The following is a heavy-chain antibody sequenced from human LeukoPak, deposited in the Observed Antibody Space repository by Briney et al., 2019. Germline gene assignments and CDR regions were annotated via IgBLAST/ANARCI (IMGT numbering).Heavy chain of an antibody. D-gene: IGHD3-10*01. CDR2: INPGNDNT. V-gene: IGHV1-3*01. CDR3: ARDYYGSGTYSHPGDY. CDR1: GYTVTNYA. Sequence: ASVKVSCKASGYTVTNYALHWVRQAPGQRLEWMGWINPGNDNTKYSQKFQGRVTITRDTSASTAYMELSSLRAEDTAVYYCARDYYGSGTYSHPGDYWGQGTLVTVSS. J-gene: IGHJ4*02.